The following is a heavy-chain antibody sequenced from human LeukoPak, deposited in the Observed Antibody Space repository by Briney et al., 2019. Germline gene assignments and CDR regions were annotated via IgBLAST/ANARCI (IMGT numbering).Heavy chain of an antibody. Sequence: GGSLRLSCAASGFTVSSNYMSWVRQAPGKGLEWVSVIYSGGSTYYADSVKGRFTISRDNSKNTLYLQMNSLRAEDTAVYYCARDRLRTGGFPMDVWGKGTTVTVSS. D-gene: IGHD3-10*01. CDR1: GFTVSSNY. V-gene: IGHV3-66*01. CDR2: IYSGGST. J-gene: IGHJ6*03. CDR3: ARDRLRTGGFPMDV.